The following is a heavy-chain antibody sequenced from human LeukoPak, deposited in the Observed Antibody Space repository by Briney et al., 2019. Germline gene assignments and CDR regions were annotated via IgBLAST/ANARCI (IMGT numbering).Heavy chain of an antibody. Sequence: ASVKVSCKASGYTFTGYYMHWARQAPGQGLEWMGWINPNSGGTNYAQKFQGRVTMTRDTSISTAYMELSRLRSDDTAVYYCARLSGGSGSYCFDYWGQGTLVTVSS. V-gene: IGHV1-2*02. J-gene: IGHJ4*02. CDR1: GYTFTGYY. D-gene: IGHD3-10*01. CDR3: ARLSGGSGSYCFDY. CDR2: INPNSGGT.